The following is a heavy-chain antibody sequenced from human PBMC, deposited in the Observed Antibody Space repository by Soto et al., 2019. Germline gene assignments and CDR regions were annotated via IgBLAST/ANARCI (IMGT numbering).Heavy chain of an antibody. V-gene: IGHV1-69*06. CDR3: ASQFRDKGNDSSGYYPFYYYYGMDV. J-gene: IGHJ6*02. CDR2: IIPIFGTV. D-gene: IGHD3-22*01. Sequence: QVQLVQSGAEVKKPGSSVKVSCKASGGTFSSYAISWVRQAPGQGLEWMGGIIPIFGTVNYAQKFQGRVTITADKSTSTAYMELSSLRSEDTAVYYCASQFRDKGNDSSGYYPFYYYYGMDVWGQGTTVTVSS. CDR1: GGTFSSYA.